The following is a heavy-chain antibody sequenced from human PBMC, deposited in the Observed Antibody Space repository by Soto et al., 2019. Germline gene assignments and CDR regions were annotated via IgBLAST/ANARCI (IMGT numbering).Heavy chain of an antibody. Sequence: GGSLRLSCAASGFTFNNFWMYWVLQTPEKGLVWVSGINSGGTTTIYADSVKGRFTISRDNAKNTLYLQMNSLTVEDTAIYYCVRDIRWGQGTLVTVSP. V-gene: IGHV3-74*01. CDR1: GFTFNNFW. CDR2: INSGGTTT. CDR3: VRDIR. J-gene: IGHJ4*02.